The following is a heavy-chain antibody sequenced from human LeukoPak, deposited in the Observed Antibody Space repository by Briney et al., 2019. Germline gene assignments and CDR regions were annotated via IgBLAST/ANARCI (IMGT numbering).Heavy chain of an antibody. J-gene: IGHJ4*02. D-gene: IGHD2-2*01. Sequence: GGSLRLSCAASGFTFSSYAMSWVRQAPGKGLEWVSATSGSGGSTYYADSVKGRFTISRDNSKNTLYLQMNSLRAEDTAVYYCAKVLRKYCSSTSCYVFDYWGQGTLVTVSS. CDR2: TSGSGGST. CDR3: AKVLRKYCSSTSCYVFDY. CDR1: GFTFSSYA. V-gene: IGHV3-23*01.